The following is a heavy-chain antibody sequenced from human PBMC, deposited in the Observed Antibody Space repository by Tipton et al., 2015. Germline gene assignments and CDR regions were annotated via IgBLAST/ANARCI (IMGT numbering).Heavy chain of an antibody. CDR2: IFYSGST. CDR3: ASFNCGGDCYSYRGWFDP. V-gene: IGHV4-61*01. Sequence: TLSLTCTVSGGPVRRGTYYWSWIRQPPGKGLEWIGHIFYSGSTNYNPSLKSRVTISVDTSKNQFSLRLSSVTAADTAVYYCASFNCGGDCYSYRGWFDPWGQGTLVTVSS. CDR1: GGPVRRGTYY. D-gene: IGHD2-21*02. J-gene: IGHJ5*02.